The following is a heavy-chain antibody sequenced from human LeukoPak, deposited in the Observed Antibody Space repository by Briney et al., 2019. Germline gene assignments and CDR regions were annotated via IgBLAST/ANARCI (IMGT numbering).Heavy chain of an antibody. Sequence: GGSLRLSCAASGFTFDDYGMTWVRQTPGKGLEWVSTINWNGGSTAYADSVKGRFTISRDNAKNSLYLQMNSLRAEYAAVYYCAKEDCSGGRCYSLHYWGQGTLVTVSS. CDR3: AKEDCSGGRCYSLHY. CDR1: GFTFDDYG. CDR2: INWNGGST. V-gene: IGHV3-20*04. D-gene: IGHD2-15*01. J-gene: IGHJ4*02.